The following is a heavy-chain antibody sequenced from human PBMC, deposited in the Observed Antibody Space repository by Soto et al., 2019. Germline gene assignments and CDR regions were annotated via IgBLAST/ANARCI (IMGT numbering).Heavy chain of an antibody. V-gene: IGHV1-69*02. CDR3: ARSRYDILTGSPSSYYMDV. Sequence: QVQLVQSGAEVKKPGSSVKVSCKASGGTFSSYTISWVRQAPGQGLEWMGRIIPILGIANYAQKFQGRVTITADKSTSTAYRELSSLRSEDTAVYYCARSRYDILTGSPSSYYMDVWCKGTTVTVSS. J-gene: IGHJ6*03. CDR2: IIPILGIA. D-gene: IGHD3-9*01. CDR1: GGTFSSYT.